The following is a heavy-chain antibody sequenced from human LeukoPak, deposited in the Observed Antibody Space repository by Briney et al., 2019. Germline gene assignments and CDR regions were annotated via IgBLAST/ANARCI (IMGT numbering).Heavy chain of an antibody. J-gene: IGHJ4*02. CDR3: ARHQQWLVRVDC. V-gene: IGHV4-39*01. Sequence: SETLSLTCTVSGVSISSSSYFWGWIRQPPGKGLEWIGVIYYTGSTYYNPSLMSRVAISVDTSKNQFSLKLSSVTAADTAVYYCARHQQWLVRVDCWGQGTLVTVSS. CDR2: IYYTGST. CDR1: GVSISSSSYF. D-gene: IGHD6-19*01.